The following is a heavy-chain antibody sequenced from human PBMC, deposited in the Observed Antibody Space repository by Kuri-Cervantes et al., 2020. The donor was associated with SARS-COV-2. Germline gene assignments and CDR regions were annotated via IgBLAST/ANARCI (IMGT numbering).Heavy chain of an antibody. CDR3: ARRVVVPAALPSGWYFDL. CDR1: GFTFSSYG. V-gene: IGHV3-30*02. D-gene: IGHD2-2*02. Sequence: GESLKISCAASGFTFSSYGMHWVRQAPSKGLEWVAFIRYDGSNKYYADSVKGRFTISRDNSKNTLYLQMNSLRAEDTAVYYCARRVVVPAALPSGWYFDLWGRGTLVTVSS. J-gene: IGHJ2*01. CDR2: IRYDGSNK.